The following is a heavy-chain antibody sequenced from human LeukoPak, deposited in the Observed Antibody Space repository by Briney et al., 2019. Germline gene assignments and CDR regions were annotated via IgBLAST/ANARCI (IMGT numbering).Heavy chain of an antibody. D-gene: IGHD3/OR15-3a*01. CDR3: AREGSGDNFMIFY. V-gene: IGHV3-7*01. J-gene: IGHJ4*02. CDR1: GFTFSSYW. Sequence: GGSLRLSCAASGFTFSSYWMSWVRQAPGKGVEGVANIKQDGSEKYYVDSVKGRFTISRENAKNSLYLQMNSLRAEDTAVYYCAREGSGDNFMIFYWGQGTLVTVSA. CDR2: IKQDGSEK.